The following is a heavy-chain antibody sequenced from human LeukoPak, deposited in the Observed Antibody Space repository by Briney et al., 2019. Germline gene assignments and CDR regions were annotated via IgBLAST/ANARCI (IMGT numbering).Heavy chain of an antibody. CDR1: GYTFTGYY. CDR2: ISAYNGNT. CDR3: AREGPYCGGDCHLNWFDP. D-gene: IGHD2-21*02. Sequence: ASVKVSCKASGYTFTGYYMHWVRQAPGQGLEWMGWISAYNGNTNYAQKLQGRVTMTTDTSTSTAYMELRSLRSDDTAVYYCAREGPYCGGDCHLNWFDPWGQGTLVTVSS. J-gene: IGHJ5*02. V-gene: IGHV1-18*04.